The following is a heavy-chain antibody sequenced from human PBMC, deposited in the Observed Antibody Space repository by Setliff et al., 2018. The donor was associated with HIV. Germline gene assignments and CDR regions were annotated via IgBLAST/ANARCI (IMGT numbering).Heavy chain of an antibody. J-gene: IGHJ3*02. CDR3: ARDYLHVFDI. Sequence: ASVKVSCKASGYTFTSYAIHWVRQAPGQSLEWMGWINAGYGNTKYSQKFQSRVTITRDTSASTAYMELNSLRSEDTAVYYCARDYLHVFDIWGQGTMVTVSS. CDR1: GYTFTSYA. CDR2: INAGYGNT. V-gene: IGHV1-3*01.